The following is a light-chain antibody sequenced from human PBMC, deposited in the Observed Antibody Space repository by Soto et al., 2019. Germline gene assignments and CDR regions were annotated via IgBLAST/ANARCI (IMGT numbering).Light chain of an antibody. Sequence: QPVLTQPASVSGSPGQSITISCTGTSSDVGGYNHVSWYQQHPGKAPKLMIYDVSNRPSGVSNRFSGSKSGNTASLTISGLQAEDEADYYCSSYTSSTTLVFGGGTKLTVL. CDR2: DVS. V-gene: IGLV2-14*03. J-gene: IGLJ2*01. CDR3: SSYTSSTTLV. CDR1: SSDVGGYNH.